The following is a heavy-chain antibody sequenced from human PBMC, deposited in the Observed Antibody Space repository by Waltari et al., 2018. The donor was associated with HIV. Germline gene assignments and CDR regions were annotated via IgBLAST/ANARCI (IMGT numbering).Heavy chain of an antibody. D-gene: IGHD3-22*01. V-gene: IGHV4-59*02. CDR2: IYNSGST. Sequence: QVQLQESGPGLVKPSETLSLTCTVSGGSVSSYYWNWFRQPPGKGLEWIAYIYNSGSTNYNPSLKSRVTISVDTSKNQVSLELSSVTAANTAVYYCARGRHSSGYSLWYFDLWGRGTLVTVSS. CDR3: ARGRHSSGYSLWYFDL. CDR1: GGSVSSYY. J-gene: IGHJ2*01.